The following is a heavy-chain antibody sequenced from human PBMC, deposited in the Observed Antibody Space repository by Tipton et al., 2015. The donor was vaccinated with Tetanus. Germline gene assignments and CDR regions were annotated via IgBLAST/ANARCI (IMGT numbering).Heavy chain of an antibody. CDR1: GFTFSDYA. CDR3: ARACGACGGYCSWWSWFDQ. V-gene: IGHV3-64*02. CDR2: ISNNGRST. D-gene: IGHD2-21*02. J-gene: IGHJ5*02. Sequence: YLRLSCTASGFTFSDYAMHWVRQAPGKGLEIVSSISNNGRSTYYADSVKGRFTISRDNSKNTVYLQMGTLRAEDIAVYHCARACGACGGYCSWWSWFDQWGQGTLVTVSS.